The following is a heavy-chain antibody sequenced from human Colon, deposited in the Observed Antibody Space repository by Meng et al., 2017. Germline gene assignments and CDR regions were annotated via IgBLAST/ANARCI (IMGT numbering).Heavy chain of an antibody. CDR1: GASVSVNSY. CDR2: IDHRGSA. V-gene: IGHV4-4*02. Sequence: GPGPGLCKPSEPLSLACSVSGASVSVNSYWSWVRQPPGRGLEWIGQIDHRGSAYYRPSLNSRVTMSLDKSRNQFSLRLTSVTAADTAVYYCARHGGYYQDFWGQGTLVTVSS. J-gene: IGHJ4*02. D-gene: IGHD4-23*01. CDR3: ARHGGYYQDF.